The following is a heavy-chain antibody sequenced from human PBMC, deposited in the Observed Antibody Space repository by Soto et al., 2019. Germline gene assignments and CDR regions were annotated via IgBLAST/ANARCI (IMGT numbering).Heavy chain of an antibody. J-gene: IGHJ3*02. CDR3: ARDIVVKASADNEDGYDI. CDR1: GYTFTSYA. D-gene: IGHD2-2*01. Sequence: ASVKVSCKASGYTFTSYAMHWVRQAPGQRLEWMGWINAGNGNTKYSQKFQGRVTITRDTSASTAYMELSSLRSEDTAVYYCARDIVVKASADNEDGYDIWGQGTMVTVSS. CDR2: INAGNGNT. V-gene: IGHV1-3*01.